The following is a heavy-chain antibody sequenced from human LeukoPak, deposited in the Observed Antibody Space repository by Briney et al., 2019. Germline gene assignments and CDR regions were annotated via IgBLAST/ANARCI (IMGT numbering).Heavy chain of an antibody. Sequence: GGSLRLSCAASGFTFDDYAMHWVRQAPGKDLEWVSLISWDGGSTYYADSVKGRFTISRDNSKNSLYLQMNSLRAEDTALYYCAKQGGGSGYDKRTDYYYYMDVWGKGTTVTVSS. CDR3: AKQGGGSGYDKRTDYYYYMDV. D-gene: IGHD5-12*01. CDR2: ISWDGGST. J-gene: IGHJ6*03. V-gene: IGHV3-43D*03. CDR1: GFTFDDYA.